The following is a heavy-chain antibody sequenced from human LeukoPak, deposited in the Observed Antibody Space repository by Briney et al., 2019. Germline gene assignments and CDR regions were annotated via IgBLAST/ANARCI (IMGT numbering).Heavy chain of an antibody. J-gene: IGHJ3*02. V-gene: IGHV6-1*01. CDR3: ASSSASDI. CDR2: TYYRSKWYN. CDR1: GGSVSSNSAS. Sequence: SQTLSLTCAISGGSVSSNSASWNWIRQSPTRGLEWLGRTYYRSKWYNDYAASVKSRITINPDTSKNQVSLQMNSVTPEDTAVYYCASSSASDIWGQGTMVTVCS.